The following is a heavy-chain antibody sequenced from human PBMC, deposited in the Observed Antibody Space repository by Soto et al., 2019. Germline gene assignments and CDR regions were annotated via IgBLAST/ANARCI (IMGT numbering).Heavy chain of an antibody. J-gene: IGHJ6*02. CDR1: GFTFSSYG. CDR2: IWYDGSNK. V-gene: IGHV3-33*01. Sequence: QVQLVESGGGVVQPGRSLRLSCAASGFTFSSYGMHWVRQAPGKGLEWVAGIWYDGSNKYYADSVKSRFTISRDNYKNTLYLQMNSLRAEDTAVYYCARDRYYYDSSGYYQGYYYYGMDVWGQGTTVTVSS. D-gene: IGHD3-22*01. CDR3: ARDRYYYDSSGYYQGYYYYGMDV.